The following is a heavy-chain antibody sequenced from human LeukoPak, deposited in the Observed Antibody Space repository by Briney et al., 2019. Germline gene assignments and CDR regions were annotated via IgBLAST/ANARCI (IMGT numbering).Heavy chain of an antibody. V-gene: IGHV1-2*02. CDR1: GYTFTGYY. CDR3: ARDRGFGEKWFDP. J-gene: IGHJ5*02. CDR2: INPNSGGT. Sequence: ASVKVSCKASGYTFTGYYMHWVRQAPGQGLEWMGWINPNSGGTNYAQKFQGRVTMTEDTSTDTAYMELSSLRSEDTAVYYCARDRGFGEKWFDPWGQGTLVTVSS. D-gene: IGHD3-10*01.